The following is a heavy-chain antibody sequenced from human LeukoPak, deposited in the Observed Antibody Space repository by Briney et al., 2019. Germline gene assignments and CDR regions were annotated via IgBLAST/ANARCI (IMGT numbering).Heavy chain of an antibody. CDR3: ARSDRYSGTYLED. J-gene: IGHJ4*02. V-gene: IGHV4-59*01. CDR1: AASMSHYY. Sequence: SETLSLTCTVSAASMSHYYWSWIRQPPGKGLQWIGYISYTGSTNYNPSLKSRASISIHPSKNQFSLKLSSVTAADSGVNYCARSDRYSGTYLEDWGQGTLVTVSS. CDR2: ISYTGST. D-gene: IGHD1-26*01.